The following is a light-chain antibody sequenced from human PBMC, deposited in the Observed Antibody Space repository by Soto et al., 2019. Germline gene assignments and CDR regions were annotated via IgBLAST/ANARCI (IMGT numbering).Light chain of an antibody. J-gene: IGLJ2*01. Sequence: QSALTQPASVSGSPGQSITISCTGTSSDVGGYNYVSWYQQHPGKAPKLMIYDVSNRPSGVSNRFVGSKSGNTASLTISGLQDEDEADYYCSSYTSSSTLVVFGGGIKLTVL. CDR3: SSYTSSSTLVV. CDR2: DVS. CDR1: SSDVGGYNY. V-gene: IGLV2-14*01.